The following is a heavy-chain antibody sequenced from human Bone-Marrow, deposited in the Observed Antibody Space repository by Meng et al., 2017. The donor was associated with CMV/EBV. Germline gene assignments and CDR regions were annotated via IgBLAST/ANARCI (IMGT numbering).Heavy chain of an antibody. CDR1: GYTFTSYG. CDR2: MNPNSGNT. J-gene: IGHJ4*01. V-gene: IGHV1-8*02. D-gene: IGHD4-17*01. Sequence: ASVKVSCKASGYTFTSYGISWVRQATGQGLEWMGWMNPNSGNTGYAQKFQGRVTMTRNTSISTAYMELSSLRSEDTAVYYCARGDYGDPPADWGPGKLVNFAS. CDR3: ARGDYGDPPAD.